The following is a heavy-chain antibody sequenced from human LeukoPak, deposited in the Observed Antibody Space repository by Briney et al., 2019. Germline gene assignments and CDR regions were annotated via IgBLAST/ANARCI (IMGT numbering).Heavy chain of an antibody. D-gene: IGHD6-13*01. V-gene: IGHV4-39*01. CDR1: GGSISRSSYY. CDR3: ASYIEGYTFDY. J-gene: IGHJ4*02. CDR2: IYSSGNT. Sequence: SETLSLTCTVSGGSISRSSYYWGWIRQPPGKELEWIGSIYSSGNTYYNPSLKSRVTIFVDTSKNQFSLKLSSVTAADTAVYYCASYIEGYTFDYWGQGTLVTVSS.